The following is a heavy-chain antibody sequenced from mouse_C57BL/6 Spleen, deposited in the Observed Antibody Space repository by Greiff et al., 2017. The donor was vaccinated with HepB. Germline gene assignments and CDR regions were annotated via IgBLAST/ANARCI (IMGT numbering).Heavy chain of an antibody. D-gene: IGHD2-3*01. CDR3: ARSGGGYYSYWYFDV. J-gene: IGHJ1*03. CDR2: TDPSDSYT. Sequence: QVQLQQPGAELVMPGASVKLSCKASGYTFTSYWMHWVKQRPGQGLEWIGETDPSDSYTNYNQKFKGKSTLTVDKSSSTAYMQLSSLTSEDSAVYYCARSGGGYYSYWYFDVWGTGTTVTVSS. CDR1: GYTFTSYW. V-gene: IGHV1-69*01.